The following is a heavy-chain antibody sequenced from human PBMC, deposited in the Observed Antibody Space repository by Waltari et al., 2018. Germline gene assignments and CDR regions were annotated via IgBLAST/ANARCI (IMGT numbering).Heavy chain of an antibody. D-gene: IGHD2-2*01. CDR1: GYTFTDYY. CDR3: SRVTRPLFDY. CDR2: VDPEDVET. V-gene: IGHV1-69-2*01. Sequence: EVQLVQSGAEVKKPGATVKISCKASGYTFTDYYMHWVQQAPGKGLEWMGRVDPEDVETIYAEKFQGRVTVTADTSTDTAYMELSSLRSEDTAVYYCSRVTRPLFDYWGQGTLVTVSS. J-gene: IGHJ4*02.